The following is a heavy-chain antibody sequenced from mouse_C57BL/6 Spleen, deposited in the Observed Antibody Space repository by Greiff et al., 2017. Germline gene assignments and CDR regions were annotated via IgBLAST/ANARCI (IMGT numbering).Heavy chain of an antibody. J-gene: IGHJ2*01. CDR3: ASSGALYYFDY. D-gene: IGHD3-1*01. V-gene: IGHV1-53*01. CDR1: GYTFTSYW. Sequence: QVQLQQPGTELVKPGASVKLSCKASGYTFTSYWMHWVKQRPGQGLEWIGNINPSNGGTTYNEKFKSKATLTVDKSSSTAYMPRSSLTSEDSAVYYCASSGALYYFDYWGQGTTLTVSS. CDR2: INPSNGGT.